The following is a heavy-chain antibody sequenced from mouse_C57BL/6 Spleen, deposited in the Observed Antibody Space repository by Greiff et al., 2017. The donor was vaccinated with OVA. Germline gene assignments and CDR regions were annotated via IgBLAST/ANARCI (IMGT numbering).Heavy chain of an antibody. CDR1: GFSFTSDG. CDR3: ATPGSSQYYYAMDY. V-gene: IGHV2-3*01. CDR2: IWGDGST. Sequence: VQLQQSGPGLVAPSQSLSITCTVSGFSFTSDGVSWVRQPPGKGLEWLGVIWGDGSTNYHSALISRLSISKDNSKSQVFLKLNSLQTDDTATYYCATPGSSQYYYAMDYWGQGTSVTVSS. J-gene: IGHJ4*01. D-gene: IGHD1-1*01.